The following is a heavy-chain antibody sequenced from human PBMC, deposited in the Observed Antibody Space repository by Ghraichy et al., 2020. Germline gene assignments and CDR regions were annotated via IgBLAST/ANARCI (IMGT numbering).Heavy chain of an antibody. CDR2: MNQDGSVK. D-gene: IGHD4-17*01. CDR1: GFTFSSFW. CDR3: ARDPSYGAVDF. Sequence: GESLNISCAASGFTFSSFWMSWVRQPPGRGLEWVAAMNQDGSVKSYVDSVKGRFTISRDNAKNSLYLQMNSLRDEDTAVYYCARDPSYGAVDFWGQGTLVTVSS. J-gene: IGHJ4*02. V-gene: IGHV3-7*03.